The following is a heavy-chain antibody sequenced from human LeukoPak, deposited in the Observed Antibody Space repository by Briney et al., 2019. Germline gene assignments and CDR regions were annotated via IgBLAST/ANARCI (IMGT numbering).Heavy chain of an antibody. Sequence: GGSLRLSCAASGFTCSDYYMSWIRQAPGKGLEWVSYISSSGSTIYYADSVKGRFNISRDNAKNSLYLQMNSLRAEDTAVYYCARGDYDSSGYYYYDQDTLNYWGQGTLVTVSS. CDR3: ARGDYDSSGYYYYDQDTLNY. J-gene: IGHJ4*02. CDR2: ISSSGSTI. V-gene: IGHV3-11*01. D-gene: IGHD3-22*01. CDR1: GFTCSDYY.